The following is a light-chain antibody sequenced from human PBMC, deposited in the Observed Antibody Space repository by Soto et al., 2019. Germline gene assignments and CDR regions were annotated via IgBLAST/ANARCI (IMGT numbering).Light chain of an antibody. CDR1: QSVSSSY. V-gene: IGKV3-20*01. Sequence: EIVVTQAPGTLSLSPGERATLSGRASQSVSSSYLAWYQQKPGQAPRLIIYGASSRATGIPDRFSGSGSATDFPPTISRLQPEDFAVYYCQQYGSPLITFGQGTRLEIK. CDR3: QQYGSPLIT. CDR2: GAS. J-gene: IGKJ5*01.